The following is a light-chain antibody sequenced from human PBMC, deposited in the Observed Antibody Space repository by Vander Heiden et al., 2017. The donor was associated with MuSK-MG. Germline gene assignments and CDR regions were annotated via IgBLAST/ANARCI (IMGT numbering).Light chain of an antibody. J-gene: IGKJ4*01. CDR3: QQDGSSALT. V-gene: IGKV3-20*01. CDR2: GAS. Sequence: VLTPSPGTLSLSPGERATLSCRASQSVSSSYLAWYQQKPGQAPRLLMYGASRRATGIPDRFSGSGSGTDFTLTISILDAEDFTVYYCQQDGSSALTFGGGTKVEIK. CDR1: QSVSSSY.